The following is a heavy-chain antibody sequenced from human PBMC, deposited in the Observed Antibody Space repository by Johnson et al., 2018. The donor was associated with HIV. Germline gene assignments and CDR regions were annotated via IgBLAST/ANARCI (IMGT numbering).Heavy chain of an antibody. CDR2: ISNDGSIK. J-gene: IGHJ3*02. CDR1: GFTFSNYA. V-gene: IGHV3-30*14. Sequence: QVQLVESGGGVVQPGRSLRLSCAASGFTFSNYAMHWVRQAPGKGLQWVAFISNDGSIKFSADSVKGRFTISRDNSKNTLYLQMNSLRAEDTAVYYCARGDPPNVFNIWGRGTVVTVSS. CDR3: ARGDPPNVFNI.